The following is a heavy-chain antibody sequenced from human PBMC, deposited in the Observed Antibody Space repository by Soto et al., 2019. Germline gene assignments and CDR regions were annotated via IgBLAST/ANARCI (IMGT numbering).Heavy chain of an antibody. V-gene: IGHV3-48*02. Sequence: GGSLRLSCVASGFTFSSYSMNWVRQAPGKGLEWVSYISSSSSTIYYADSVKGRFTISRDNAKNSLYLQMNSLRDEDTAVYYCARDEGSGSYYNWYYYYGMDVWGQGTTVTVSS. CDR3: ARDEGSGSYYNWYYYYGMDV. D-gene: IGHD3-10*01. CDR1: GFTFSSYS. CDR2: ISSSSSTI. J-gene: IGHJ6*02.